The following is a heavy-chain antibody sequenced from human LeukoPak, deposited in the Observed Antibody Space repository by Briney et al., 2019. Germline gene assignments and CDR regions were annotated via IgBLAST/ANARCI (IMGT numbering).Heavy chain of an antibody. CDR3: ARDGMATIPFDY. Sequence: ASVKVSCKASGYTFTGYYMHWVRQAPGQGLEWMGRINPNSGSTSYAQKFQGRVTMTRDTSTSTVYMELSSLRSEDTAVYYCARDGMATIPFDYWGQGTLVTVSS. CDR1: GYTFTGYY. V-gene: IGHV1-46*01. CDR2: INPNSGST. J-gene: IGHJ4*02. D-gene: IGHD5-24*01.